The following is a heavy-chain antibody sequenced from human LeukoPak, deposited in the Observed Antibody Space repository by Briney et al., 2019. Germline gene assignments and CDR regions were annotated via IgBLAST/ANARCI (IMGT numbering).Heavy chain of an antibody. D-gene: IGHD6-13*01. CDR3: ARWAGDSSAWYPALFDY. CDR2: IIPISGTA. Sequence: GASVKVSCKASGGTFSNHAISWVRQAPGQGLDWMGVIIPISGTANYAQKFQGRVTITADASTSTVYMELSSLTSDDTAVYYCARWAGDSSAWYPALFDYWGQGTLVTVSS. V-gene: IGHV1-69*01. CDR1: GGTFSNHA. J-gene: IGHJ4*02.